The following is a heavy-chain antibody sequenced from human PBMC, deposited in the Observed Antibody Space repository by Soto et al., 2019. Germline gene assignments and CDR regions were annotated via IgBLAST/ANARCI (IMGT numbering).Heavy chain of an antibody. J-gene: IGHJ3*02. D-gene: IGHD6-19*01. V-gene: IGHV3-23*01. Sequence: EVQLLESGGGLVQPGGSLRLSCAASGLTFSTYAMTWVRQAPGKGLEWVSAVSGTGDITYYADSVKGRFTVSRDNSKNTVYLRMNSLRADATAVYYCAKANTSGWSIPDAFDSWGQGTLVSVSS. CDR2: VSGTGDIT. CDR3: AKANTSGWSIPDAFDS. CDR1: GLTFSTYA.